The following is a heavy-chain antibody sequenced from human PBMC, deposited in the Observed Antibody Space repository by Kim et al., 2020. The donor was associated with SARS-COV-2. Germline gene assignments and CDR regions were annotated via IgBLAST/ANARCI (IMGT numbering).Heavy chain of an antibody. V-gene: IGHV4-31*03. CDR3: ATLYGSGIYERDY. D-gene: IGHD3-10*01. CDR1: GGSISSGGYY. J-gene: IGHJ4*02. Sequence: SETLSLTCTVSGGSISSGGYYWSWIRQHPGKGLEWIGYIYYSGSTYYNPSLKSRVTISVDTSKNQFSLKLSSVTAADTAVYYCATLYGSGIYERDYWGQGTLVTVSS. CDR2: IYYSGST.